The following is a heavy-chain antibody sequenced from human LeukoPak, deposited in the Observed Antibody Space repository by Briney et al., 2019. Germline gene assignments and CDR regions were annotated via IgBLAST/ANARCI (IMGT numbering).Heavy chain of an antibody. Sequence: GGSLRLSCAASEFTFDDYAMHWVRQAPGKGLEWVSLISWDGGSTYHADSVKGRFTISRDNSRHTLYLQMNSLGAEDTALYYCAKDKEYSGFGPILSGYYYGMDVWGKGTTVTVSS. CDR1: EFTFDDYA. CDR2: ISWDGGST. D-gene: IGHD5-12*01. V-gene: IGHV3-43D*04. CDR3: AKDKEYSGFGPILSGYYYGMDV. J-gene: IGHJ6*04.